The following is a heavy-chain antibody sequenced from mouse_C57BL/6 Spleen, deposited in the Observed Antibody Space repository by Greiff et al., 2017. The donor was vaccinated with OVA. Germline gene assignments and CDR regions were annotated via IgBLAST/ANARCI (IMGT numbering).Heavy chain of an antibody. J-gene: IGHJ3*01. V-gene: IGHV1-15*01. Sequence: QVQLQQPGAELVRPGASVTLSCKASGYTFTDYEMHWVKQTPVHGLEWIGAIDPETGGTAYNQKFKGKAILTADKSSSTAYMELRSLTSEDSAVYYCTRYDYYGSSYGFAYWGQGTLVTVSA. D-gene: IGHD1-1*01. CDR2: IDPETGGT. CDR1: GYTFTDYE. CDR3: TRYDYYGSSYGFAY.